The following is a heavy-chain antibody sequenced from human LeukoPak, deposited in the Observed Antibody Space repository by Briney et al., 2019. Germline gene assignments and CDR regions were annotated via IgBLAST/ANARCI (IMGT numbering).Heavy chain of an antibody. CDR1: GFTFSSYA. CDR3: VKAEGYSSSWYKY. Sequence: GGSLRLSCSASGFTFSSYAMHWVRQAPGKGLEYVSAISSNGGSTYYADPVKGRFTISRDNSKNTLYLQMSSLRAEDTAVYYCVKAEGYSSSWYKYWGQGTLVTVSS. V-gene: IGHV3-64D*06. D-gene: IGHD6-13*01. J-gene: IGHJ4*02. CDR2: ISSNGGST.